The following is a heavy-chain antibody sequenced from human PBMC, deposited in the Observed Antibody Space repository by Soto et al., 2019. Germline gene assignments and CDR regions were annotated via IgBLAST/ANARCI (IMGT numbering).Heavy chain of an antibody. D-gene: IGHD6-13*01. V-gene: IGHV3-30*03. CDR1: GFTFSSYG. Sequence: PGGSPRLSCAASGFTFSSYGMHWVRQAPGKGLEWVAVISYDGSNKYYADSVKGRFTISRDNSKNTLYLQMNSLRAEDTAVYYCATGIAAAGNRAFDIWGQGTMVTVSS. CDR3: ATGIAAAGNRAFDI. CDR2: ISYDGSNK. J-gene: IGHJ3*02.